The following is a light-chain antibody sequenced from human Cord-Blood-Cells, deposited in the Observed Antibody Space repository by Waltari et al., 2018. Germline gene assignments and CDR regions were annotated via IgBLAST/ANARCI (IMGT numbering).Light chain of an antibody. J-gene: IGLJ3*02. CDR1: SSNIGSNT. CDR2: SNN. V-gene: IGLV1-44*01. Sequence: QSVLTQPPSASGTPGQRVTIPCSGSSSNIGSNTVNWYQQLPGTAPKLLIHSNNQRPSGVPDRFSGSKSGTSASLAISGLQSEDEADYYCAAWDDSLNGVFGGGTKLTVL. CDR3: AAWDDSLNGV.